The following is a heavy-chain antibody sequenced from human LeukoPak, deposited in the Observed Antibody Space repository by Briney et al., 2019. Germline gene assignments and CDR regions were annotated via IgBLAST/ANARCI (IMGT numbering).Heavy chain of an antibody. Sequence: PGGSLRLSCAASGFTFSSYWMSWVRQAPGKGLEWVANMKQDGSAKNYVDSVKGRFTISRDNAKNSLYPQMNSLSTEDTAVYYCARGGSCPDYWGQGTLVTVSS. CDR3: ARGGSCPDY. CDR1: GFTFSSYW. V-gene: IGHV3-7*04. D-gene: IGHD1-26*01. CDR2: MKQDGSAK. J-gene: IGHJ4*02.